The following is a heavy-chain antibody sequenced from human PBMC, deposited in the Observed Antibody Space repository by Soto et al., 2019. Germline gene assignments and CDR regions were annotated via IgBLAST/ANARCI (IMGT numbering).Heavy chain of an antibody. D-gene: IGHD3-16*01. CDR1: GGSISSGGYY. J-gene: IGHJ5*02. CDR2: IYYSGST. Sequence: PSETLSLTCTVSGGSISSGGYYWSWTRQHPGKGLEWIGYIYYSGSTYYNPSLKSRVTISVDTSKNQFSLKLSSVTAADTAVYYCARVGGINWFDPWGQGTLVTVSS. CDR3: ARVGGINWFDP. V-gene: IGHV4-31*03.